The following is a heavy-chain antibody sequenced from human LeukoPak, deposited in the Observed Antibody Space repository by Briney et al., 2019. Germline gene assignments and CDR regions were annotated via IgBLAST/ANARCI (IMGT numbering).Heavy chain of an antibody. Sequence: PGGSLRLSCAASGFTFSSYSMNWVRQAPGKGLEWVSSISSSSSYIYYADSVKGRFTISRDNAKNSLYLQMNSLRAEDTAVYYCARDMYYDFWSGRGGADYWGQGTLVTVSS. CDR1: GFTFSSYS. CDR2: ISSSSSYI. V-gene: IGHV3-21*01. D-gene: IGHD3-3*01. CDR3: ARDMYYDFWSGRGGADY. J-gene: IGHJ4*02.